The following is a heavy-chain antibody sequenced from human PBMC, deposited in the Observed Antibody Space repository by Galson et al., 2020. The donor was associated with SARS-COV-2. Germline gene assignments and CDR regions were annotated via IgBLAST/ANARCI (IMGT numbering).Heavy chain of an antibody. Sequence: SQTLSLTCAVDGGSIIGYYWSWIRQSPGKGLEWTGDDDHIGSTNYNTSLKSRVTISVDTSKTQFSLNLSSVTAADTAVYYCARQLAAAGIIDYWGQGTRVAVSS. CDR1: GGSIIGYY. D-gene: IGHD6-13*01. J-gene: IGHJ4*02. V-gene: IGHV4-34*01. CDR3: ARQLAAAGIIDY. CDR2: DDHIGST.